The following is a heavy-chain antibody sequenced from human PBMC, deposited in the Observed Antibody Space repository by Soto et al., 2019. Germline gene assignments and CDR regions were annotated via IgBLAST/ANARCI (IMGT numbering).Heavy chain of an antibody. CDR3: ARYSPPTKTYESKPGWFDP. CDR1: GGSMNIYY. J-gene: IGHJ5*02. V-gene: IGHV4-59*01. CDR2: VRDTGST. Sequence: QVQLQESGPGQVKPSETLSLTCTVSGGSMNIYYWTWIRQPPGKGLEWIGYVRDTGSTNYNPSLKSRLTISRDTSRNQCSLRLSSVTAADTAVYFCARYSPPTKTYESKPGWFDPWGQGTLVAVSS. D-gene: IGHD3-22*01.